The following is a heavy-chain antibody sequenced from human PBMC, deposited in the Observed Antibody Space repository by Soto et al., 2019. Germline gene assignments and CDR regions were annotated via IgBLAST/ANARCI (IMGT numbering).Heavy chain of an antibody. CDR3: ARKVPGSTSRPDYWYFDL. V-gene: IGHV3-23*01. Sequence: EVQLLESGGGLVQPGGSLRLSCAGSGFTFINFATNWVRQAPGKGLEWVSTISGGGDAAFFADSVRGRFTISRDNSKDTVTLQMNSLGVDDTAVYYCARKVPGSTSRPDYWYFDLWGRGTLVTVSS. CDR2: ISGGGDAA. CDR1: GFTFINFA. D-gene: IGHD3-10*01. J-gene: IGHJ2*01.